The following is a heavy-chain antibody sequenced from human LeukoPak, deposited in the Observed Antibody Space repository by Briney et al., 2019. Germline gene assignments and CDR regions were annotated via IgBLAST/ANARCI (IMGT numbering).Heavy chain of an antibody. D-gene: IGHD3-16*01. CDR3: ARGGGLDV. V-gene: IGHV3-7*03. CDR1: GFSFTDAW. J-gene: IGHJ6*02. Sequence: GGSLRLSCAASGFSFTDAWMNWARQAPGKGLEWVASINHNGNVNYYVDSVKGRFTISRDNAKNSLYLQMSNLRAEDTAVYFCARGGGLDVWGQGATVTVSS. CDR2: INHNGNVN.